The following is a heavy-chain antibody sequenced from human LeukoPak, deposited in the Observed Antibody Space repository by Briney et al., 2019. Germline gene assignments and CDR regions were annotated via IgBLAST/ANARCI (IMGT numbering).Heavy chain of an antibody. CDR2: IDPSGGST. J-gene: IGHJ4*02. D-gene: IGHD2-2*01. CDR1: GYTFTSYY. CDR3: AREEDGSSTSMPPGYFDY. V-gene: IGHV1-46*01. Sequence: ASVKVSCKASGYTFTSYYMHWVRQAPGPALEWMGIIDPSGGSTSYAQKIQGRVTMTRDTSTSTVYMELSSLRSEDTAVYYCAREEDGSSTSMPPGYFDYWGQGTLVTVSS.